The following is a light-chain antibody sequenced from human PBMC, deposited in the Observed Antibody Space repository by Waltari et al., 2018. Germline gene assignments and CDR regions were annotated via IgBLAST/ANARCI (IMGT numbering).Light chain of an antibody. J-gene: IGKJ1*01. CDR3: MQALQTPRT. CDR2: LGS. CDR1: QSLLHSNGYNY. Sequence: DIVMTQSPGSLPVTPGAPASISCRASQSLLHSNGYNYLDWYVQKPGQSPRVVFSLGSYRASGLPDRFTGGGSGTDFTLKISRVEADDVGVYYCMQALQTPRTFGQGTRVEIK. V-gene: IGKV2-28*01.